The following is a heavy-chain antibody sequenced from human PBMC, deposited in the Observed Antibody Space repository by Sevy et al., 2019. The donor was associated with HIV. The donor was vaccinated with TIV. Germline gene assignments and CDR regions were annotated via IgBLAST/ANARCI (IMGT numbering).Heavy chain of an antibody. J-gene: IGHJ4*02. CDR3: ARERQLVLDY. CDR1: GGSISNYY. Sequence: SETPSLTCTVSGGSISNYYWSWIRQPPGKGLEWIGYIYYSGSTNYNPSLKSRVTISVDTSKNQFSLKLSSVTAADTAVYYCARERQLVLDYWGQGTLVTVSS. V-gene: IGHV4-59*01. CDR2: IYYSGST. D-gene: IGHD6-13*01.